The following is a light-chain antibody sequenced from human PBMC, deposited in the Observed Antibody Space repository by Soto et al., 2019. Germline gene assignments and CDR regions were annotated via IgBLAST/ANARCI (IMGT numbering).Light chain of an antibody. J-gene: IGKJ1*01. V-gene: IGKV3-20*01. CDR2: GAS. CDR3: QHYGFSTWT. Sequence: EFVLTQSPGTLSLSPGERATLSCRASQTFRSTYLAWYQQTPGQAPRLLIYGASTRATCIPDRFSGSGSGTDFTLTISRLEPEDFAMYYCQHYGFSTWTFGQGTKVEI. CDR1: QTFRSTY.